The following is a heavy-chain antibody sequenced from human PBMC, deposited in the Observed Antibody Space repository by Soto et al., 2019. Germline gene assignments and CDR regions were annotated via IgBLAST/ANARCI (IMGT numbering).Heavy chain of an antibody. J-gene: IGHJ3*02. CDR1: GYSFTSYW. CDR2: IYPGDSDT. Sequence: PGESLKISCKGSGYSFTSYWIGWVRQMPGKGLECLGIIYPGDSDTRYSPSFQGQVTISADKSIRTAYLQWSSLKASDTAMYYCARPLSPGGGYDAFDIWGRGSMVTVSS. CDR3: ARPLSPGGGYDAFDI. V-gene: IGHV5-51*01. D-gene: IGHD2-15*01.